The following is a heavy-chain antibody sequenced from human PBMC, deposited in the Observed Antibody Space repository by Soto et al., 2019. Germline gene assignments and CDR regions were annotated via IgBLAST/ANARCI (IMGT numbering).Heavy chain of an antibody. CDR2: VDHSWGS. J-gene: IGHJ6*02. V-gene: IGHV4-59*08. CDR1: GGSISSYY. D-gene: IGHD3-10*01. Sequence: QVQLQESGPGLVKPSETLSLSCTVSGGSISSYYWSWFRQSPGKRMEWIGYVDHSWGSSYNPSLQGRVAISLDPSKSQFSLKVTSVTATDTAVYYCARQGFGPLHGLVDVWGQGTTVTVSS. CDR3: ARQGFGPLHGLVDV.